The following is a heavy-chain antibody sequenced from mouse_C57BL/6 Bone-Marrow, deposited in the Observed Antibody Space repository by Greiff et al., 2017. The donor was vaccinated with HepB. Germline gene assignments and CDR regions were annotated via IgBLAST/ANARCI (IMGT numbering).Heavy chain of an antibody. D-gene: IGHD1-1*01. CDR3: AREYCYGGFDY. CDR2: ISDGGSYT. CDR1: GFTFSSYA. Sequence: EVMLVESGGGLVKPGGSLKLSCAASGFTFSSYAMSWVRQTPEKRLEWVATISDGGSYTYYPDNVKGRFTISRDNAKNNLYLQMSHLKSEDTAMYYCAREYCYGGFDYWGQGTTLTVSS. V-gene: IGHV5-4*01. J-gene: IGHJ2*01.